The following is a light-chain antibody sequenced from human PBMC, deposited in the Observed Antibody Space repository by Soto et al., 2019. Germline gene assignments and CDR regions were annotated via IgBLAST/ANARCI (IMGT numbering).Light chain of an antibody. Sequence: QSALTQPASVSGSPGQSITISCTGTNGDIGSYNRVSWYQQHPGKAPKLIIYEVTDRPSGVSNRFSGSKSGNTASLTTSGLQAEDEAEYYCSSYTNINTRACVFGTGTKVTVL. CDR1: NGDIGSYNR. CDR2: EVT. J-gene: IGLJ1*01. CDR3: SSYTNINTRACV. V-gene: IGLV2-14*01.